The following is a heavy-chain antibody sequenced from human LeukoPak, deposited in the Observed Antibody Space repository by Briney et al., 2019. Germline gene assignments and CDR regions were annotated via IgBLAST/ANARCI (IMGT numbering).Heavy chain of an antibody. CDR2: INPNSGGS. D-gene: IGHD3-22*01. V-gene: IGHV1-2*02. CDR3: ARGHKTYYYDSSAYYADY. J-gene: IGHJ4*02. CDR1: GYTFTGYY. Sequence: ASVKVSCKASGYTFTGYYMHWVRQAPGQGLEWMGWINPNSGGSNFAQNFQGRVTMTRDTSISTAYMELSRLRSDDTAVYFCARGHKTYYYDSSAYYADYWGQGTLVTVSS.